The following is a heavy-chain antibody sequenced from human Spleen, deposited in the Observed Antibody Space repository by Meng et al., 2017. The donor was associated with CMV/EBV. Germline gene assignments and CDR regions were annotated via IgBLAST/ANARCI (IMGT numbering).Heavy chain of an antibody. CDR2: ISSDGSSA. CDR1: GFTCSSYW. CDR3: ARDTGLYNWNYGHY. D-gene: IGHD1-7*01. J-gene: IGHJ4*02. Sequence: TSGFTCSSYWMHWVRQVPEKGLVWVSRISSDGSSASYADSVRGRFTISRDNAKNTLYLQMNSLRDEDTAIYFCARDTGLYNWNYGHYWGQGTLVTVSS. V-gene: IGHV3-74*01.